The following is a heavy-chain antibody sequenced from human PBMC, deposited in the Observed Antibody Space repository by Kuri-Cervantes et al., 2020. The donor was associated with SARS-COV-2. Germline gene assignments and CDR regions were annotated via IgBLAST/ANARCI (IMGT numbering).Heavy chain of an antibody. CDR3: ARGITIFGVVMDLGWFDP. Sequence: GSLRLSCTVSGGSISSSSYYWGWIRQPPGKGLEWIGSIYYSGSTYYNPSLKSRVTMSVDTSKNQFSLKLSSVTAADTAVYYCARGITIFGVVMDLGWFDPWGQGTLVTVSS. V-gene: IGHV4-39*07. CDR2: IYYSGST. D-gene: IGHD3-3*01. J-gene: IGHJ5*02. CDR1: GGSISSSSYY.